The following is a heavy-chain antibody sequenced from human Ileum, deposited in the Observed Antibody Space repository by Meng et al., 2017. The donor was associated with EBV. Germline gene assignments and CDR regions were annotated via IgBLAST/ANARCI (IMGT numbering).Heavy chain of an antibody. CDR2: MNPKTGTA. CDR3: VRTLERGDY. V-gene: IGHV1-8*01. J-gene: IGHJ4*02. Sequence: QWQLVQSGAEVKKPGDAVKVSCKASGYTFTNYDISWVRQATGQGLEWMGWMNPKTGTAHYAQKFQGRVSMTRDTSITTAYMEPSSLTSEDTAVYYCVRTLERGDYWGQGTLVTVSS. D-gene: IGHD5-24*01. CDR1: GYTFTNYD.